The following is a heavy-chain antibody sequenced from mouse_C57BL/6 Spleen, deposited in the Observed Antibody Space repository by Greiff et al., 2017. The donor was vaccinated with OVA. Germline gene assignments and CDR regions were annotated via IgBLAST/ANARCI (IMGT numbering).Heavy chain of an antibody. CDR2: ILPGSGST. J-gene: IGHJ2*01. Sequence: QVQLQQSGAELMKPGASVKLSCTATGYTFTGYWIEWVKQRPGHGLEWIGEILPGSGSTYYNEKFKGKATFTADTSSNTAYMQLSSLTTEDSAIYYCARSFYGSSLYYFDYWGQGTTLTVSS. D-gene: IGHD1-1*01. CDR1: GYTFTGYW. CDR3: ARSFYGSSLYYFDY. V-gene: IGHV1-9*01.